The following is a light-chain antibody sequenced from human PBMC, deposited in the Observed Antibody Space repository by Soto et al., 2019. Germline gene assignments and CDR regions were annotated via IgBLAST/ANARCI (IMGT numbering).Light chain of an antibody. V-gene: IGKV1-5*01. J-gene: IGKJ1*01. Sequence: DIQMTQSPYTLSASIGDRVTITCRASQSIDNWLAWYQQKPGKAPKFLIYEGYSLESGVPSRFSGSGSGTEFTLTISGLQADDFATYYCQQYSNYPRTFGQGTKVEIK. CDR2: EGY. CDR3: QQYSNYPRT. CDR1: QSIDNW.